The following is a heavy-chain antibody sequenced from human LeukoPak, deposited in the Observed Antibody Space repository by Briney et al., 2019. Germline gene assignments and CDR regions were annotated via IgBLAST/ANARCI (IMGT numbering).Heavy chain of an antibody. CDR1: GFTFDDYA. J-gene: IGHJ4*02. CDR3: ARGYYYDSSGSFDY. Sequence: GRSLRLSCAASGFTFDDYAMHWVRQAPGKGLEWVSGISWNSGSIGYADSVKGRFTISRDNAKNSLYLQMNSLRAEDTALYYCARGYYYDSSGSFDYWGQGTLVTVSS. CDR2: ISWNSGSI. V-gene: IGHV3-9*01. D-gene: IGHD3-22*01.